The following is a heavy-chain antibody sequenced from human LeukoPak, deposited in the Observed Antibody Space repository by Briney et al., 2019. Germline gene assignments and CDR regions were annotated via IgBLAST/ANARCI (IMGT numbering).Heavy chain of an antibody. J-gene: IGHJ3*02. CDR3: ARGLWYGEAHSGAFDI. V-gene: IGHV3-53*01. Sequence: GGSLRLSCAASGFTVSNNYMKWVSQAPGKGLEWVSIIFGAGTTNYAGSVKGRFTVSRDNSKNTLYLEMNSLRAEDTAAYYCARGLWYGEAHSGAFDIWGQGTVVTVSS. CDR2: IFGAGTT. CDR1: GFTVSNNY. D-gene: IGHD3-10*01.